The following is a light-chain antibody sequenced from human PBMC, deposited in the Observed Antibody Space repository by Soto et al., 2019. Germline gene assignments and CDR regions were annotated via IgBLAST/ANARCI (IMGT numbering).Light chain of an antibody. CDR1: QSVSNNY. J-gene: IGKJ1*01. CDR2: GAS. Sequence: VYTQCPEELSVAQGGRSRLSWKASQSVSNNYLAWYQQKPGQAPRLLIYGASNRATGIPDRFSGSGSVTAFPLTISRLAPEDFAVYYCQQYGSLGRFGQGTKVDIK. CDR3: QQYGSLGR. V-gene: IGKV3-20*01.